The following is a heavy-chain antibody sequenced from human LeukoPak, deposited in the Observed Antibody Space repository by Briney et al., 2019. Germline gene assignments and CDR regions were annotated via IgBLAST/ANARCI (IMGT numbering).Heavy chain of an antibody. V-gene: IGHV3-23*01. CDR2: ISSDGSAT. CDR1: GFTLSTYA. J-gene: IGHJ4*02. Sequence: GGSLRLSCAASGFTLSTYAMTRVRQAPGKGLEWVSSISSDGSATYYADPVKGRFTISRDNSKNTLSLQLNSLRAEDTAVYYCAKDVYADFSTFFDYWGQRTLVTVSS. D-gene: IGHD3-3*01. CDR3: AKDVYADFSTFFDY.